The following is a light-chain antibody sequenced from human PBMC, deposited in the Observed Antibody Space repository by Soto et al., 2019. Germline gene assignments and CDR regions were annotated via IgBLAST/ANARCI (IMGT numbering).Light chain of an antibody. CDR2: SSS. J-gene: IGKJ1*01. Sequence: ELVLTQSPGTLSLSPGDRATLSCRASQSVSSTYLAWYQQRPGQAPRLLISSSSSRASGIPDRFSGSGSGTDFTLTISRLEPEDFAVYYCQQYRTSPPTWTFGQGTKVEIK. CDR3: QQYRTSPPTWT. CDR1: QSVSSTY. V-gene: IGKV3-20*01.